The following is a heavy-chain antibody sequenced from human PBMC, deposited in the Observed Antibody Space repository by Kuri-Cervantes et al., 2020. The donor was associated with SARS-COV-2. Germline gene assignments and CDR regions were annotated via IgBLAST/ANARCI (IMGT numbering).Heavy chain of an antibody. CDR2: TYYSGRT. Sequence: GSLRLSCTVSGGSIGSYYWSWIRQLQGKGLEWIGYTYYSGRTNYNPSLKSRVPISVDTSKNQFTLKLSSVTAADPAVYYCPRDSYSSSWCQYDYWGQGTLVTVSS. D-gene: IGHD6-13*01. V-gene: IGHV4-59*01. J-gene: IGHJ4*02. CDR3: PRDSYSSSWCQYDY. CDR1: GGSIGSYY.